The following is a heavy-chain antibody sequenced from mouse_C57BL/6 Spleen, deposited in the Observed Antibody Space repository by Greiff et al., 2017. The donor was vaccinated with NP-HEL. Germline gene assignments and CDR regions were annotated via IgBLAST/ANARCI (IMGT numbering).Heavy chain of an antibody. D-gene: IGHD2-3*01. J-gene: IGHJ2*01. CDR2: IDPEDGET. CDR1: GFNIKDYY. CDR3: ARSVFDGYYCFDY. V-gene: IGHV14-2*01. Sequence: EVQLQQSGAELVKPGASVKLSCTASGFNIKDYYMHWVKQRTEQGLEWIGRIDPEDGETKYAPKFKGKATITADTSSNTAYLQLSSLTSEDTAVYYCARSVFDGYYCFDYWGQGTTLTVSS.